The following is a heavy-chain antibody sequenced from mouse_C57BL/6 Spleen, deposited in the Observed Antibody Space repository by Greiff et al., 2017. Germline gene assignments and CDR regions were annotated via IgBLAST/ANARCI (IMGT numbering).Heavy chain of an antibody. J-gene: IGHJ3*01. D-gene: IGHD3-2*02. CDR1: GYAFSSSW. Sequence: VQLKASGPELVKPGASVKISCKASGYAFSSSWMNWVKQRPGKGLEWIGRIYPGDGDTNYNGKFKGKATLTADNSSSTAYMQLSSLTSEDAAVYFCAREDSSGYGFAYWGQGTLVTVSA. CDR2: IYPGDGDT. V-gene: IGHV1-82*01. CDR3: AREDSSGYGFAY.